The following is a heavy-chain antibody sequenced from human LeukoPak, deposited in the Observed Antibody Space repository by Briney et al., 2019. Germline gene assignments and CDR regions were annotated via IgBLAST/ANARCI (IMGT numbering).Heavy chain of an antibody. D-gene: IGHD3-9*01. CDR3: ARDRLHYDSLTGYPAD. CDR2: IYSGGST. Sequence: GGSLRLSCADSGFTVSSNYMRSGRQAPGKGLEWVSVIYSGGSTHYADSVKGRFTISRDNSKNTLYIQMNSLRAEDTAVYYCARDRLHYDSLTGYPADWGQGTLVTVSS. V-gene: IGHV3-66*01. J-gene: IGHJ4*02. CDR1: GFTVSSNY.